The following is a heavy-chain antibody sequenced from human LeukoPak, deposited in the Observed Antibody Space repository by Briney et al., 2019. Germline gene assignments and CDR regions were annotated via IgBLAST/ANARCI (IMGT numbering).Heavy chain of an antibody. J-gene: IGHJ6*04. Sequence: GGSLRLSCGASGFTFTTHWIHWVRQAPGKGLVWVSRIKPDGSDTNYADSVKGRFTISRDNAKNTVYLQMNSLRAEDTAVYYCAKTGDVIVPAATDVWGKGTTVTVSS. CDR1: GFTFTTHW. CDR2: IKPDGSDT. D-gene: IGHD2-2*01. V-gene: IGHV3-74*01. CDR3: AKTGDVIVPAATDV.